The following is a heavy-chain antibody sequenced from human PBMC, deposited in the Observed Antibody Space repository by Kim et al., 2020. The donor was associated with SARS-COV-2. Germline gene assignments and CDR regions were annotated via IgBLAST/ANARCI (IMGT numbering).Heavy chain of an antibody. CDR3: ARYRRRRYSGYDILDYFDY. D-gene: IGHD5-12*01. CDR2: INHSGST. J-gene: IGHJ4*02. Sequence: SETLSLTCAVYGGSFSGYYWCWIRQPPGKGLEWVGEINHSGSTNYNPSLKSRVTISVDTSKNRFSLKLSSVTAADTALYYCARYRRRRYSGYDILDYFDYWGQGTLVTVSS. CDR1: GGSFSGYY. V-gene: IGHV4-34*01.